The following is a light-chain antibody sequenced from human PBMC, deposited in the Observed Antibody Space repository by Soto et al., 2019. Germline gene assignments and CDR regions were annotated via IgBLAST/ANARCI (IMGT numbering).Light chain of an antibody. CDR1: SSNIGNNH. CDR3: AAWDDSLSGWV. Sequence: QSVLTQQPSASGTPGQRVTIYCSGSSSNIGNNHVYWYQQLPGTAPKLLIYRNNQRPSGVPDRFSGSKSGTSASLAISGLRSEDEADYYCAAWDDSLSGWVFGGGTKVTVL. V-gene: IGLV1-47*01. CDR2: RNN. J-gene: IGLJ3*02.